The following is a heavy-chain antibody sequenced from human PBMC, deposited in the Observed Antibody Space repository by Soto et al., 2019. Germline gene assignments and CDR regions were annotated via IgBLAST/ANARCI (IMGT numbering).Heavy chain of an antibody. D-gene: IGHD3-22*01. Sequence: VNLVQSGPEVKLPGASVKVSCKTSGYTFTAYGLAWLRQAPGQRPEWMGWVSTRNTDTNYAQKFQGRVTMTTDTSTTTTYMELRSLRSDDTAVYYCARELNTDSSAYYSFAYWGQGTLVTVSS. CDR2: VSTRNTDT. CDR1: GYTFTAYG. V-gene: IGHV1-18*01. CDR3: ARELNTDSSAYYSFAY. J-gene: IGHJ4*02.